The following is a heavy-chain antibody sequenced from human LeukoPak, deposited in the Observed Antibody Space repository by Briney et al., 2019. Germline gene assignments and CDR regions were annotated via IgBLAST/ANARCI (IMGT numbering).Heavy chain of an antibody. Sequence: GRSLRLSCAASGFTFSSYGMHWVRQAPGKGLEWVAVISYDGSNKYYADSVKGRFTISRDNSKNTLYLQMNSLRAEDTAVYYCARDSVDTAMVTSDYWGQGTLVTVSS. J-gene: IGHJ4*02. CDR1: GFTFSSYG. CDR3: ARDSVDTAMVTSDY. D-gene: IGHD5-18*01. CDR2: ISYDGSNK. V-gene: IGHV3-30*03.